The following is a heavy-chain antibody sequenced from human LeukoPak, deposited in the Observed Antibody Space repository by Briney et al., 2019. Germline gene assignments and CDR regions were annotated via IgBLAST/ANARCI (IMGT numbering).Heavy chain of an antibody. J-gene: IGHJ5*02. CDR2: IYYSGGT. Sequence: SQTLSLTCTVSGTSIGSGRHYWSWLRQHPGKGLEWIGYIYYSGGTYTTPSLKSRVTMSVDTSKNQFSLKLNSVTAADTAVYYCARSHPFDHWDQGTLVIVSS. CDR3: ARSHPFDH. V-gene: IGHV4-31*03. CDR1: GTSIGSGRHY.